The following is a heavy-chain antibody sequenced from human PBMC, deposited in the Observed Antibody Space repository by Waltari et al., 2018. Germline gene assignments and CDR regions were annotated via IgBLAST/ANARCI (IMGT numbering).Heavy chain of an antibody. J-gene: IGHJ2*01. CDR3: ARSRLLWCGESNPHWYFDL. CDR2: ISSSGSTI. Sequence: EVQLVESGGGLVQPGGSLRLSCAASGFTFSSYEMNWVRQAPGKGLEWVSYISSSGSTIYDADSGKGRFTISRDNAKNSLYLQMNSLRAEDTAVYSCARSRLLWCGESNPHWYFDLWGRGTLVTVSS. V-gene: IGHV3-48*03. CDR1: GFTFSSYE. D-gene: IGHD3-10*01.